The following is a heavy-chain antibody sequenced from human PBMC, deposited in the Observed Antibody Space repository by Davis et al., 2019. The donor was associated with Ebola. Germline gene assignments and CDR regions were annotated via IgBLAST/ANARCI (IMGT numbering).Heavy chain of an antibody. D-gene: IGHD1-14*01. Sequence: GESLKISCAASGFTFSSYWMHWVRQAPGKGLVWVSRINSDGSSTSYADSVKGRFTISRDNAKNTLYLQMNSLRAEDTAVYYCARGGPVLAYGMDVWGQGTTVTVSS. CDR3: ARGGPVLAYGMDV. CDR1: GFTFSSYW. CDR2: INSDGSST. V-gene: IGHV3-74*01. J-gene: IGHJ6*02.